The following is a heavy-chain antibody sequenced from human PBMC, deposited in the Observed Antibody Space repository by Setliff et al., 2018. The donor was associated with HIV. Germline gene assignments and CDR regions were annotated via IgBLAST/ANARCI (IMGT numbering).Heavy chain of an antibody. V-gene: IGHV3-23*01. CDR1: ELTFSNYA. Sequence: GGSLRLSCAASELTFSNYAMTWVRQAPGKGLEWVSSLSGSGGSTYYADSVKGRFTISRDNSKNSVYLQMDRVRPDDTALYFCHCGDSRSGLIDYWGQGIMVTVSS. D-gene: IGHD2-15*01. CDR3: HCGDSRSGLIDY. CDR2: LSGSGGST. J-gene: IGHJ4*02.